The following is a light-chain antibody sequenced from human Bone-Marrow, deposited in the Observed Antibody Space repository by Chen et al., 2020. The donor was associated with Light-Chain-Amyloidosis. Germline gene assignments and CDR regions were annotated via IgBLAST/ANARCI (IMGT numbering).Light chain of an antibody. J-gene: IGKJ5*01. Sequence: DIQMTQSPSSLSASVGDRVIITCRASQFISNYLNWYHQKPGKAPKLLIYTASSLQSGVPSRFSGSGSGTDFTLTISSLQPEDFATYYCQQSYSTLPITFGQGTRLEIK. V-gene: IGKV1-39*01. CDR3: QQSYSTLPIT. CDR1: QFISNY. CDR2: TAS.